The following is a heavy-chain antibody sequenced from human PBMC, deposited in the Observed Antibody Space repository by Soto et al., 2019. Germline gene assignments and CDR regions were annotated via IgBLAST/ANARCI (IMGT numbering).Heavy chain of an antibody. CDR2: IYYSGST. D-gene: IGHD6-13*01. J-gene: IGHJ5*02. CDR3: ARHVAAARQDWFDP. CDR1: GGSISSSSYY. V-gene: IGHV4-39*01. Sequence: SETLSLTCTVSGGSISSSSYYWGWIRQPPGKGLEWIGSIYYSGSTYYNPSLKSRVTISVDTSKNQFSLKLSSVTAADTAVYYCARHVAAARQDWFDPWGQGTLVTVSS.